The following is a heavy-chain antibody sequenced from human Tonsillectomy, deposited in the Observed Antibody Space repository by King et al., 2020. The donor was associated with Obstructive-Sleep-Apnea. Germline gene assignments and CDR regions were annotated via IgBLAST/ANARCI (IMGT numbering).Heavy chain of an antibody. D-gene: IGHD3-10*01. Sequence: VQLVESGAEVKKPGASVKFSCKASGYTFSGNYIHWVRQAPGQGLEWMGWINPNSGGTNYAQKFQGRVTMTRDTSISTAYMELSRLRSDDTAVYYCARDVDNFYGSGIQTYGMDVWGQGTTVTVSS. CDR3: ARDVDNFYGSGIQTYGMDV. CDR2: INPNSGGT. J-gene: IGHJ6*02. CDR1: GYTFSGNY. V-gene: IGHV1-2*02.